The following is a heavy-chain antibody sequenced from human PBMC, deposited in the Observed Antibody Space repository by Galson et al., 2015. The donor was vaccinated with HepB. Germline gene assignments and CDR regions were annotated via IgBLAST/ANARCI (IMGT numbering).Heavy chain of an antibody. CDR1: GFTFSNYG. CDR2: IWYGGSNK. D-gene: IGHD1-26*01. CDR3: VKDLSGNYAFEV. V-gene: IGHV3-33*06. Sequence: SLRLSCAASGFTFSNYGMHWVRQAPGKGLEWVAVIWYGGSNKDYVDSVKGRFTISRDNSKNILYLQMNSLRTEDTAVYYCVKDLSGNYAFEVWGQGTMVTVSS. J-gene: IGHJ3*01.